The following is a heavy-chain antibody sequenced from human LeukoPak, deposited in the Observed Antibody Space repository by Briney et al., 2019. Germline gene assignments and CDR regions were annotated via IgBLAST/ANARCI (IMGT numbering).Heavy chain of an antibody. CDR2: IYDSGST. V-gene: IGHV4-59*01. CDR1: GGSISSYY. D-gene: IGHD3-3*01. J-gene: IGHJ6*03. CDR3: ARGGSYYDFWSGYYDYYYYMDV. Sequence: PSETLSLTCSVSGGSISSYYGSWIRQPPGKGLEWIGYIYDSGSTSYNPSLQSRVTISIDTSKNQCSLRLTSVTAAETAVYYCARGGSYYDFWSGYYDYYYYMDVWGEGTTVTVSS.